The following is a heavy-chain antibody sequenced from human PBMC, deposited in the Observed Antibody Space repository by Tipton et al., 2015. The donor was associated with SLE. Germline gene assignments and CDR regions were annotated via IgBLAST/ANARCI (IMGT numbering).Heavy chain of an antibody. J-gene: IGHJ4*02. Sequence: TLSLTCTVSGGSISRYYWSWIRKPPGKGLELIGYIYYSGSTNYNPSLTSRVHISVDTSKNQFSLQLSSVTAADTAVYYCARYAGTTGFDYGGQGTMVTVSS. D-gene: IGHD1-7*01. V-gene: IGHV4-59*01. CDR3: ARYAGTTGFDY. CDR1: GGSISRYY. CDR2: IYYSGST.